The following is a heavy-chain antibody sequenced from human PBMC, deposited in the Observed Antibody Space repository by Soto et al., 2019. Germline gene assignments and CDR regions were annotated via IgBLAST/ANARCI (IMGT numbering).Heavy chain of an antibody. CDR2: MNPNSGNT. Sequence: ASVKVSCKASGHTFISYDINWVRQATGQGLEWMGWMNPNSGNTGYAQKFQGRVTMTRNTSISTAYMELSSLRSEDTAVYYCAKVLQVAGPRGGFDYWGQGTLVTVSS. CDR3: AKVLQVAGPRGGFDY. V-gene: IGHV1-8*01. CDR1: GHTFISYD. D-gene: IGHD6-19*01. J-gene: IGHJ4*02.